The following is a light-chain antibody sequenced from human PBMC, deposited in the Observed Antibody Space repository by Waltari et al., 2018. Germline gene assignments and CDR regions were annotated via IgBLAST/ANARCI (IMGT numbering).Light chain of an antibody. Sequence: SSELTQDPAVSVAMGQTVRITCQGNSLGSYYENRYQQRPGQAPILIIYDKNNRHSGVPDRFSGSSSHNTGSLTITGAQAEDEASYYCHSRDASGVAGSFGGGTKLTVL. J-gene: IGLJ2*01. V-gene: IGLV3-19*01. CDR2: DKN. CDR1: SLGSYY. CDR3: HSRDASGVAGS.